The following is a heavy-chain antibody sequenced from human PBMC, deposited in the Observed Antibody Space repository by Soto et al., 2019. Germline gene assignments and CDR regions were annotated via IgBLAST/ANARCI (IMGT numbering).Heavy chain of an antibody. CDR2: ISGSGGST. CDR3: AKYMERFGVTHSRGDY. Sequence: EVQLLESGGGLVQPGGSLRLSCAASGFTFSSYAMSWVRQAPGKGLEWVSAISGSGGSTYYADSVKGRFTISRDNSKNTLYLQMNWLRAEETAVYYCAKYMERFGVTHSRGDYWGQGTLVTVS. J-gene: IGHJ4*02. V-gene: IGHV3-23*01. CDR1: GFTFSSYA. D-gene: IGHD3-10*01.